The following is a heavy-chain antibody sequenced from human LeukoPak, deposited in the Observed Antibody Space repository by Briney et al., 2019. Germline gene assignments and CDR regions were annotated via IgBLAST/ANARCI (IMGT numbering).Heavy chain of an antibody. CDR1: GFTFSDYY. V-gene: IGHV3-11*01. J-gene: IGHJ6*02. CDR2: ISSSGSTI. CDR3: ARVGGDYGGNSDRRYYYGMDV. Sequence: GGSLRLSCAASGFTFSDYYMSWIRQAPGKGLEWVSYISSSGSTIYYADSVKGRFTISRDNAKSSLYLQMNSLRAEDTAVYYCARVGGDYGGNSDRRYYYGMDVWGQGTTVAVSS. D-gene: IGHD4-23*01.